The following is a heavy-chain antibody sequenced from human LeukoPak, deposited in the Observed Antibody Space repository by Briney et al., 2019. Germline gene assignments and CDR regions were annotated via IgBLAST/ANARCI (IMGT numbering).Heavy chain of an antibody. CDR1: GFTFSSYE. V-gene: IGHV3-48*03. CDR2: ISSSGSTI. Sequence: PGGSLRLSCAASGFTFSSYEMNWVRQAPGKGLEWVSYISSSGSTIYYADSVKGRFTISRDNAKSSLYLQMNSLRAEDTAVYFCARQTYGSGSYLVDYWGQGTLVTVSS. D-gene: IGHD3-10*01. CDR3: ARQTYGSGSYLVDY. J-gene: IGHJ4*02.